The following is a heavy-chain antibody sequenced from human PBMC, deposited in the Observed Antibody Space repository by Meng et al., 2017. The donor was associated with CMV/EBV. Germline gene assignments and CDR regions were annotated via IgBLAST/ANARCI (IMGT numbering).Heavy chain of an antibody. CDR1: GGSIRSYY. CDR2: IYTSGST. V-gene: IGHV4-4*07. CDR3: ARSMVVAGDWFDP. D-gene: IGHD2-15*01. J-gene: IGHJ5*02. Sequence: VPRHASGPGLVTPSVPRSRTCTGSGGSIRSYYWSWIRQPAGKGLEWIGRIYTSGSTNYNPSLKSRVTMSVDTSKNQFSLKLSSVTAADTAVYYCARSMVVAGDWFDPWGQGTLVTVSS.